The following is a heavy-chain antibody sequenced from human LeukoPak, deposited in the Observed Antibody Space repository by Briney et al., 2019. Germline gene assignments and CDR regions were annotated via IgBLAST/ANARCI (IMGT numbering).Heavy chain of an antibody. CDR2: ISYDGSNK. CDR1: GFTFSSYA. J-gene: IGHJ6*02. Sequence: GRSLRLSCAASGFTFSSYAMHWVRQAPGKGLEWVAVISYDGSNKYYADSVKGRFTISRDNSKNTLYLQMNSLRAEDTAVYHCARDHCSSTSCYGYHYYYGMDVWGQGTTVTVSS. D-gene: IGHD2-2*01. CDR3: ARDHCSSTSCYGYHYYYGMDV. V-gene: IGHV3-30-3*01.